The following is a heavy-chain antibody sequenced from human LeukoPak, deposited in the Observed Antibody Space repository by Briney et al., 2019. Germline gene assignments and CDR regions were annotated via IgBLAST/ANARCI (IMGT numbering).Heavy chain of an antibody. D-gene: IGHD3-9*01. J-gene: IGHJ4*02. CDR2: INPNSGGT. Sequence: ASVKVSCKASGYTFTGYYMHWVRQAPGQGLEWMGWINPNSGGTNYAQKFQGRVTMTRDTSISTAYMELSRLRSDDTAVYYCARVADHDILTGYLFDYWGQGTLVTVSS. V-gene: IGHV1-2*02. CDR1: GYTFTGYY. CDR3: ARVADHDILTGYLFDY.